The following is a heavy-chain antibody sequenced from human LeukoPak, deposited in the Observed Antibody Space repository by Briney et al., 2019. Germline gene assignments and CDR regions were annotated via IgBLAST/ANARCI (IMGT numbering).Heavy chain of an antibody. CDR2: ISSYGSTI. D-gene: IGHD6-13*01. CDR1: GFTFSSYE. J-gene: IGHJ4*01. Sequence: GGSLRLSCAASGFTFSSYEMNWVRQAPGKGLEWVSYISSYGSTIYYADSVKGRFTISRDNTKNSLYLQMNSLRAEDTAVYYCARGSSSWSFVFDYWGQGTLVTVSS. V-gene: IGHV3-48*03. CDR3: ARGSSSWSFVFDY.